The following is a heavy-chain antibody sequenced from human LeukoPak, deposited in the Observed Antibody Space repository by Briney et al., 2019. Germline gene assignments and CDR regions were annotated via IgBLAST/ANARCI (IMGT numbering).Heavy chain of an antibody. V-gene: IGHV3-23*01. CDR2: INSSGGGT. Sequence: GGSLRLSCAASGFTFSSYAMNWVRQAPGKGLEWVSGINSSGGGTYYADSVKGRFTISRDNSKNTLYLQINSLRAEDTAVYFCAKDRLGGPYFFHYWGQGTLVTVSS. CDR3: AKDRLGGPYFFHY. D-gene: IGHD3-16*01. J-gene: IGHJ4*02. CDR1: GFTFSSYA.